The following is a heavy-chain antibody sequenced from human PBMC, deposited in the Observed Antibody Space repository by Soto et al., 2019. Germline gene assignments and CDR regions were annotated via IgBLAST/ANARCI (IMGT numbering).Heavy chain of an antibody. D-gene: IGHD6-13*01. CDR2: IYHSGST. CDR1: GGSISSSNW. Sequence: QVQLQESGPGLVKPSGTLSLTCAVSGGSISSSNWWSWVRQPPGKGLEWIGEIYHSGSTNYNPSRKRRVTISVAKSKNQFSPTLSSVTAAATAVYDCASIRAGYWGQGTLVTVSA. V-gene: IGHV4-4*02. J-gene: IGHJ4*02. CDR3: ASIRAGY.